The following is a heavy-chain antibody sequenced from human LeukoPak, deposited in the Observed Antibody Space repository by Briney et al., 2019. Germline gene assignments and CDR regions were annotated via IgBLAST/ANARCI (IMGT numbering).Heavy chain of an antibody. J-gene: IGHJ4*02. Sequence: GGSLRLSCAASGFTFDDYGMSWVRQAPGKGLEWVSGINWSGGSTGYADSVKGRFTISRDNSKNSLYLQMNSLRAEDTALYYCAKGLWFGELLTPFDYWGQGTLVTVSS. CDR1: GFTFDDYG. V-gene: IGHV3-20*04. CDR3: AKGLWFGELLTPFDY. D-gene: IGHD3-10*01. CDR2: INWSGGST.